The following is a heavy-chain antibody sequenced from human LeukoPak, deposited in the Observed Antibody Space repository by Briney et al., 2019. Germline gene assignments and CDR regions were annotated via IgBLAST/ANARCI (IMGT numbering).Heavy chain of an antibody. V-gene: IGHV4-34*01. D-gene: IGHD3-22*01. CDR2: INHSGST. CDR3: ARDRRYFDSSAYHVYFDY. Sequence: PSETLSLTCAVYGGSFSGYYWSWIRQPPGKGLEWIGEINHSGSTNYNPSLKSRVTISVDTSKNQFSLKLSSVTAADTAVYYCARDRRYFDSSAYHVYFDYWGQGTLVTVSS. CDR1: GGSFSGYY. J-gene: IGHJ4*02.